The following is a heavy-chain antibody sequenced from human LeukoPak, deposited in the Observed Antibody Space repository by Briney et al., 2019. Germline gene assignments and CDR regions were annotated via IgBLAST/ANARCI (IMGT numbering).Heavy chain of an antibody. D-gene: IGHD1-14*01. CDR3: ARELPGPFDY. CDR2: ISVSGSSI. V-gene: IGHV3-48*03. Sequence: PGGSLRLSCAASGFTFSSYEMNWVRQAPGKGLEWVSYISVSGSSIYYADSVKGRFTISRDNAKNSLYPQMNSLRAEDTAVYYCARELPGPFDYWGQGTLVTVSS. J-gene: IGHJ4*02. CDR1: GFTFSSYE.